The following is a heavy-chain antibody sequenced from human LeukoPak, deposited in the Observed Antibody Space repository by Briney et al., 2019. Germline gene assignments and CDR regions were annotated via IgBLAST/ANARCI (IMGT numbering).Heavy chain of an antibody. CDR1: GFTFSTYA. V-gene: IGHV3-23*01. D-gene: IGHD2-21*01. CDR2: ISADGNI. J-gene: IGHJ4*02. CDR3: AKRSIAFDY. Sequence: GGSLRLSCAASGFTFSTYAMSWVRQAPGKGLEWVSAISADGNIYYADSVKGRFTISRDNSKNTLHLQMYSLRAEDTALYYCAKRSIAFDYWGQGTLVTVSS.